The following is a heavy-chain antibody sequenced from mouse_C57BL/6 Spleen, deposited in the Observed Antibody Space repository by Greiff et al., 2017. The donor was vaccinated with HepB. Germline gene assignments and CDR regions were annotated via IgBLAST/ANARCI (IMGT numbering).Heavy chain of an antibody. CDR1: GYTFTDYY. Sequence: EVQLQQSGPVLVKPGASVKMSCKASGYTFTDYYMNWVKQSHGKSLEWIGVINPYNGGTSYNQKFKGKATLTVDKSSSTAYMELNSLTSEDSAVYYCARRGLLYAMDYWGQGTSVTVPS. V-gene: IGHV1-19*01. CDR3: ARRGLLYAMDY. CDR2: INPYNGGT. D-gene: IGHD1-1*01. J-gene: IGHJ4*01.